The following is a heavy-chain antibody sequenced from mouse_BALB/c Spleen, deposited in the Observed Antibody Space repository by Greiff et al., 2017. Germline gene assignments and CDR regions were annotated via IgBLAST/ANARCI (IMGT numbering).Heavy chain of an antibody. CDR3: ARGDYEEGMDY. CDR1: GYTFSSYW. CDR2: ILPGSGST. Sequence: VQLQESGAELMKPGASVKISCKATGYTFSSYWIEWVKQRPGHGLEWIGEILPGSGSTNYNEKFKGKATFTADTSSNTAYMQLSSLTSEDSAVYYCARGDYEEGMDYWGQGTSVTVSS. V-gene: IGHV1-9*01. D-gene: IGHD2-4*01. J-gene: IGHJ4*01.